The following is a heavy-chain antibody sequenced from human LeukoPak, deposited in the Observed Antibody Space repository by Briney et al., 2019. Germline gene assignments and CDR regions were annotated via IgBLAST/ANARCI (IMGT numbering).Heavy chain of an antibody. CDR3: ARDIAYDFWSGYQPHYNWFDP. J-gene: IGHJ5*02. CDR1: GGSISSYY. D-gene: IGHD3-3*01. V-gene: IGHV4-4*07. Sequence: PSETLSLTCTVSGGSISSYYWSWIRQPAGKGLEWIGRIYTSGSTNYNPSLKSRVTMSVDTSKNQFSLKLSSVTAADTAVYYCARDIAYDFWSGYQPHYNWFDPWGQGTLVTVSS. CDR2: IYTSGST.